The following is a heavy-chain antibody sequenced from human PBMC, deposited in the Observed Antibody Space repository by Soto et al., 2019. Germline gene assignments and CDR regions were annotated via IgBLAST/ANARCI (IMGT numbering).Heavy chain of an antibody. V-gene: IGHV1-18*04. CDR3: ARLSGYSTGWYDY. Sequence: ASVKVSCKTSGYSFSSNGVSWVRQAPGQGLEWMGWISTFNGNAHSAQKFQGRVTMTTDTSTNTAYMELRSLTSDDTAVYYCARLSGYSTGWYDYWGQGTLVTSPQ. J-gene: IGHJ4*02. CDR1: GYSFSSNG. D-gene: IGHD6-19*01. CDR2: ISTFNGNA.